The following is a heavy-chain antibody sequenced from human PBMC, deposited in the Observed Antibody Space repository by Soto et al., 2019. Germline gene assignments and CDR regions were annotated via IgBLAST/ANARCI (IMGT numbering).Heavy chain of an antibody. V-gene: IGHV1-69*12. CDR1: GGTFRTHA. D-gene: IGHD6-19*01. CDR2: IIPIFGKV. J-gene: IGHJ6*02. Sequence: QVQLLQSGAEVKKPGSSVRVSCEASGGTFRTHAISWVRQAPGQGLEWMGEIIPIFGKVNYAQKFQGRVTITADESTTTVYMDLRSLTSEDTAVYYCAKGAVAGTPTSYYYYGMDVWGQGTTVTVS. CDR3: AKGAVAGTPTSYYYYGMDV.